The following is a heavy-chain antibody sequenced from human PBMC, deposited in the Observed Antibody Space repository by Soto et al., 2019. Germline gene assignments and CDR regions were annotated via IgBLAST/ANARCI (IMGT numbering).Heavy chain of an antibody. CDR1: GGSFSEYY. J-gene: IGHJ6*04. CDR3: ARARKGSGSDYYYHYGMDV. CDR2: INHSGST. D-gene: IGHD3-3*01. Sequence: SETLSLTCSVYGGSFSEYYWSWIRQPPGKGLEWIGEINHSGSTNYNPSLKSRVTISVHTSKNQFSLKLSSVTAADTAVYYCARARKGSGSDYYYHYGMDVWCKGTTVTVSS. V-gene: IGHV4-34*01.